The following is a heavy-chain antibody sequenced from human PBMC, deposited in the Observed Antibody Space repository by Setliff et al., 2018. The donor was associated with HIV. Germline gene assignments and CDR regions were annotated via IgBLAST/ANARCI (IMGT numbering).Heavy chain of an antibody. CDR1: GGSISTSNYY. D-gene: IGHD1-1*01. J-gene: IGHJ4*02. CDR2: ISFSGTT. CDR3: VRDSEPMSGTWYDY. V-gene: IGHV4-39*07. Sequence: SETLSLTCTVSGGSISTSNYYWGWIRQPPGKGLEWIGEISFSGTTNYNPSLKSRVTISIDTSKEWFSLQLTSVTRADTATYYCVRDSEPMSGTWYDYWGQGTLVTVSS.